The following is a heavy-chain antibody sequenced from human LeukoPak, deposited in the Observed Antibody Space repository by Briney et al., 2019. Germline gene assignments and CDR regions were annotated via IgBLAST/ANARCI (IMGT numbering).Heavy chain of an antibody. V-gene: IGHV4-31*03. CDR3: ARGPYYYDSKTFDY. J-gene: IGHJ4*02. CDR2: IYYSGST. CDR1: GGFISSGGYY. Sequence: SETLSLTCTVSGGFISSGGYYWSWIRQHPGKGLEWIGYIYYSGSTYYNPSLKSRVTISVDTSKNQFSLKLSSVTAADTAVYYCARGPYYYDSKTFDYWGQGTLVTVSS. D-gene: IGHD3-22*01.